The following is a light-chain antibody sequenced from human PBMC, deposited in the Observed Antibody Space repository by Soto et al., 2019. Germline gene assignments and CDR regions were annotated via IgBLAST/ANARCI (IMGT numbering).Light chain of an antibody. CDR2: AAS. CDR1: QSISFY. CDR3: QQTYSSRTWT. Sequence: DIQMTQSPSSLSASAGDRVTIICRASQSISFYLNWYQQKPGRAPKLLIYAASTLQSGVPSRFSGSGSGTDFTLTINSLQPEDFATYYRQQTYSSRTWTFGQGTEVEVK. J-gene: IGKJ1*01. V-gene: IGKV1-39*01.